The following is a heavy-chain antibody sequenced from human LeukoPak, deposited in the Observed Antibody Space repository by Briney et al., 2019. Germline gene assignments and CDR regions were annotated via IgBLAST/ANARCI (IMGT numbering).Heavy chain of an antibody. V-gene: IGHV3-48*03. CDR2: ISSSGSTI. D-gene: IGHD6-19*01. J-gene: IGHJ4*02. CDR1: GFTFDDYA. Sequence: PGGSLRLSCAASGFTFDDYAMNWVRQAPGKGLEWVSYISSSGSTIYYADSVKGRFTISRDNAKNSLYLQMNSLRAEDTAVYYCARLKVAGDYWGQGTLVTVSS. CDR3: ARLKVAGDY.